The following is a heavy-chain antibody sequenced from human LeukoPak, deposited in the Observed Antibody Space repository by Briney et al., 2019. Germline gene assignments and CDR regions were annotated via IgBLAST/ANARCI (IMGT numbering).Heavy chain of an antibody. CDR1: GFAFNTYA. Sequence: GGSLRLSCAASGFAFNTYAMTWVRQAPEKGLQWVSTISTSGRATYYADSVEGRFDISRDTSKTTVYLQMNSLRAEDTALYYCARDLHYWVAMDVWGQGTTVTVS. D-gene: IGHD2-8*02. V-gene: IGHV3-23*01. J-gene: IGHJ6*02. CDR2: ISTSGRAT. CDR3: ARDLHYWVAMDV.